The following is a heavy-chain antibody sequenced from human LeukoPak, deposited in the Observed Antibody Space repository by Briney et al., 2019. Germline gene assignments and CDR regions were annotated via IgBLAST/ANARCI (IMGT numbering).Heavy chain of an antibody. D-gene: IGHD3-16*01. V-gene: IGHV3-21*01. CDR2: ISSSSSYV. J-gene: IGHJ4*02. CDR3: AKFQAGGFDY. Sequence: GGSLRLSCSASGFSFVSYNMNWVRQAPGQGLEWVSSISSSSSYVYYADSVKGRFTISRDNAKNSLYLQMNSLRAEDTAVYYCAKFQAGGFDYWGQGALVTVSS. CDR1: GFSFVSYN.